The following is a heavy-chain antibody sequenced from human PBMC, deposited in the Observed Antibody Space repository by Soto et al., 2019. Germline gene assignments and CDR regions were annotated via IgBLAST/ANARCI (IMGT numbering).Heavy chain of an antibody. V-gene: IGHV1-69*01. J-gene: IGHJ4*02. CDR1: GGAFSSYA. CDR3: ARDPREYSYGAYFDY. D-gene: IGHD5-18*01. CDR2: IIPISGTA. Sequence: QVQLVQSGAEVKKPGSSVKVSCKASGGAFSSYAISWVRQAPGQGLEWMGGIIPISGTANYAQKLQGRVTITADESTSTAYMELSSLRSEDTAVYYCARDPREYSYGAYFDYWGQGTLVTVSS.